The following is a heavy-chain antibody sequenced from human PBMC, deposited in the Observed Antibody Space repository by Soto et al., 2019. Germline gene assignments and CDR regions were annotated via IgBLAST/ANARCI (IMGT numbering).Heavy chain of an antibody. Sequence: ASVTVSCKASGYTFTSYYMHWVRPAPGQALEWMGIINPSGGSTSYAQKFQGRVTMTRDTSTSTVYMELSSLRSEDTAVYYCARVRVVVAASYYYYYGMDVWGQGTTVTVSS. D-gene: IGHD2-15*01. J-gene: IGHJ6*02. CDR1: GYTFTSYY. V-gene: IGHV1-46*01. CDR2: INPSGGST. CDR3: ARVRVVVAASYYYYYGMDV.